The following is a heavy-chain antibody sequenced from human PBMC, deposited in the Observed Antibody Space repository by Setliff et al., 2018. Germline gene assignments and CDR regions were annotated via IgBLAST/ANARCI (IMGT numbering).Heavy chain of an antibody. J-gene: IGHJ4*02. D-gene: IGHD1-7*01. CDR1: GFTFSTYS. CDR2: ISYDGGKT. Sequence: GGSLRLSCTASGFTFSTYSMHWVRQAPGRGLEWVAVISYDGGKTYHADSVKGRFIISRDNSENTLFLQMTSLRAEDTAVYYCAKPQVELRWGFESWGQGTPVTVSS. CDR3: AKPQVELRWGFES. V-gene: IGHV3-30-3*02.